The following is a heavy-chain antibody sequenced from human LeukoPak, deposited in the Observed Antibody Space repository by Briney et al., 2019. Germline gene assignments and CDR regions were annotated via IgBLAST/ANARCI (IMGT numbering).Heavy chain of an antibody. V-gene: IGHV4-59*11. CDR1: GGSINSHY. CDR3: ATRPAGTSWYGVFDY. J-gene: IGHJ4*02. CDR2: IFNTGNT. D-gene: IGHD3-10*01. Sequence: PSETLSLTCSVSGGSINSHYWSWIRQPPGRRLEWIGYIFNTGNTNYNPSLVSRVTMSVDASRDQFFLRLSSVTAADTAIYYCATRPAGTSWYGVFDYWSQGTLVTVSS.